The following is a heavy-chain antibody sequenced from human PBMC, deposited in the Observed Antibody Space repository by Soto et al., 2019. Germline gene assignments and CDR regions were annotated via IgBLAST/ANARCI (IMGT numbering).Heavy chain of an antibody. CDR3: ARDHSGALYDYIWGSYRWFDY. CDR1: GFTFSSYW. V-gene: IGHV3-7*01. CDR2: IKQDGSEK. J-gene: IGHJ4*02. D-gene: IGHD3-16*02. Sequence: GGSLRLSCAASGFTFSSYWMSWVRQAPGKGLEWVANIKQDGSEKYYVDSVKGRFTISRDNAKNSLYLQMNSLRAEDTAVYYCARDHSGALYDYIWGSYRWFDYWGQGTLVTVSS.